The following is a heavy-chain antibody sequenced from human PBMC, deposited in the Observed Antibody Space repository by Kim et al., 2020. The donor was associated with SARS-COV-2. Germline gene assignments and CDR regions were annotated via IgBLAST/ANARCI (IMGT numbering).Heavy chain of an antibody. J-gene: IGHJ4*02. CDR2: IYSGGST. CDR3: ASQGQGGSYPFDY. V-gene: IGHV3-53*01. D-gene: IGHD1-26*01. CDR1: GFTVSSNY. Sequence: GGSLRLSCAASGFTVSSNYMSWVRQAPGKGLEWVSVIYSGGSTYYADSVKGRFTISRDNSKNTLYLQMNSLRAEDTAVYYCASQGQGGSYPFDYWGQGTLVTVSS.